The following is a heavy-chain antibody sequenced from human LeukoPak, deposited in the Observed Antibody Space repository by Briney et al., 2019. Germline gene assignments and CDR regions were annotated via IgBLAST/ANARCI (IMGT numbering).Heavy chain of an antibody. V-gene: IGHV3-23*01. CDR3: AKSQTGGYYSGVGY. D-gene: IGHD3-22*01. J-gene: IGHJ4*02. Sequence: GGSLRLSCAASGFTFSSYAMSWVRQAPGKGLEWVSAISGSGGSTYYADSVKGRFTISRDNSKNTLYLQMNSLRAEGTAVYYCAKSQTGGYYSGVGYWGQGTLVTVSS. CDR1: GFTFSSYA. CDR2: ISGSGGST.